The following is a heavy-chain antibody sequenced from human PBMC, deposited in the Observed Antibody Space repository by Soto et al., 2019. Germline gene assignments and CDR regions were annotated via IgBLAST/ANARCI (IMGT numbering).Heavy chain of an antibody. D-gene: IGHD4-17*01. CDR2: ISHDGSKE. CDR1: GFTLSDFA. CDR3: ASPVGAFDQYFDF. V-gene: IGHV3-30*04. Sequence: QVQLEESGGGVVQPGRSLRLSCEASGFTLSDFAMHWVRQAPGKGLEWVAVISHDGSKEYLADSVKGRFTISRDNSKNTLYLQMNSLRTEDTAVYYCASPVGAFDQYFDFWGQGTLVTVSS. J-gene: IGHJ4*02.